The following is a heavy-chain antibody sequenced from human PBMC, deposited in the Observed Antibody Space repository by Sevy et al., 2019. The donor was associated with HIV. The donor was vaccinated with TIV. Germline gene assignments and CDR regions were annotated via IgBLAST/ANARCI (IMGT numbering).Heavy chain of an antibody. CDR2: IYSSGRT. D-gene: IGHD3-22*01. Sequence: GGSLRLSCAASGFSVSSNYMSWVRQAPGKGLEWVSLIYSSGRTYYGDSVKGRLTISSDDSKNTLYLQMNSVRAEDTALYYCTRVHSGGYPFDYWGQGSLVTVSS. J-gene: IGHJ4*02. CDR3: TRVHSGGYPFDY. CDR1: GFSVSSNY. V-gene: IGHV3-53*01.